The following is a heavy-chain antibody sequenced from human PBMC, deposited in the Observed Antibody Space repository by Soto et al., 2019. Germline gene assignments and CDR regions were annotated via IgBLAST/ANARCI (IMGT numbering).Heavy chain of an antibody. CDR2: ISYDGSNK. D-gene: IGHD5-18*01. Sequence: LRLSCAASGFTFSSYAMHWVRQAPGKGLEWVAVISYDGSNKYYADSVKGRFTISRDNSKNTLYLQMNSLRAEDTAVYYCSRDMGVGDSYDLYYFDYWGQGTLVTVSS. V-gene: IGHV3-30-3*01. CDR3: SRDMGVGDSYDLYYFDY. J-gene: IGHJ4*02. CDR1: GFTFSSYA.